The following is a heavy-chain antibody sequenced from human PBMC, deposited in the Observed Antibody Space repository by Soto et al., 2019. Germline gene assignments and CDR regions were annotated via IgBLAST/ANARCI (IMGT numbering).Heavy chain of an antibody. CDR1: GASIDSGDFY. D-gene: IGHD6-13*01. V-gene: IGHV4-30-4*01. CDR2: IYYSGNT. Sequence: VQVQESGPRLVKPSQTLSLTCAVSGASIDSGDFYWGWIRQSPGKGLEWIGYIYYSGNTYYNPSLKSRVNISVDTSKNQISLRLYSVTAADTAVYYCARERQSLSYTSSWFDPWGQGALVTVSS. J-gene: IGHJ5*02. CDR3: ARERQSLSYTSSWFDP.